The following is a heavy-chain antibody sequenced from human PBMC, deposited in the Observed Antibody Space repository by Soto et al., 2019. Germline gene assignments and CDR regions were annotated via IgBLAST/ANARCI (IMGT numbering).Heavy chain of an antibody. D-gene: IGHD2-2*01. CDR2: ISGSGKNT. V-gene: IGHV3-23*01. Sequence: GGSLRLSCAASGFTFSSHGMSWVRQAPGEGLEWVSGISGSGKNTYYADSVKGRFTISRDNSKNTLYLQMNSLRAEDTAAYYCATLEGIVVVPAAVFDYWGQGTLVTVSS. J-gene: IGHJ4*02. CDR1: GFTFSSHG. CDR3: ATLEGIVVVPAAVFDY.